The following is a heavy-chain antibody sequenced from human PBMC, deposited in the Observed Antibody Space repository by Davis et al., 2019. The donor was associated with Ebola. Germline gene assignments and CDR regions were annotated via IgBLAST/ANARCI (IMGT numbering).Heavy chain of an antibody. CDR1: GGSISSGDYY. CDR3: ARVLAYSSGWYSMDAFDI. D-gene: IGHD6-19*01. V-gene: IGHV4-61*08. Sequence: MPSETLSLTCTVSGGSISSGDYYWSWIRQPPGKGLEWIGYIYYSGSTNYNPSLKSRVTISVDTSKNQFSLKLSSVTAADTAVYYCARVLAYSSGWYSMDAFDIWGQGTMVTVSS. CDR2: IYYSGST. J-gene: IGHJ3*02.